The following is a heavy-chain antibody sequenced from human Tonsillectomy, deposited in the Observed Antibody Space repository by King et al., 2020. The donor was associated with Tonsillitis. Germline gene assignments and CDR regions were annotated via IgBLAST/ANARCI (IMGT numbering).Heavy chain of an antibody. J-gene: IGHJ6*02. Sequence: QLQESGPGLVKPSETLSLTCTVSGDPMTISYWSWIRQPAGKGLEWIGRIFSRGSTNSNPSLKSRVTMSVDTSKNQFSLKLSSVTAADTAVYYCARAGPSGSGSSPGYYGMDVWGQGTTVTVSS. CDR2: IFSRGST. D-gene: IGHD3-10*01. CDR1: GDPMTISY. CDR3: ARAGPSGSGSSPGYYGMDV. V-gene: IGHV4-4*07.